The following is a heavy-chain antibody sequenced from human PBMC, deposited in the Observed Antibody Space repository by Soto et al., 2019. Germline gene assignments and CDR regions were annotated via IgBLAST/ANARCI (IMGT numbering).Heavy chain of an antibody. CDR1: GGTFSSYA. V-gene: IGHV1-69*13. CDR2: IIPIFGTA. CDR3: ARRSACTNGVCYDFDYYYYGMDV. Sequence: SVKVSCKASGGTFSSYAISWVRQAPGQGLEWMGGIIPIFGTANYAQKFQGRVTITADESTSTAYMELSSLRSEDTAVYYCARRSACTNGVCYDFDYYYYGMDVWGQGTTVTVSS. J-gene: IGHJ6*02. D-gene: IGHD2-8*01.